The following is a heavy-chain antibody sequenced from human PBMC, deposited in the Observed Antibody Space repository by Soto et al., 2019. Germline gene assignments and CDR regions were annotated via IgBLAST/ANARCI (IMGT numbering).Heavy chain of an antibody. CDR1: GYTLSEYG. CDR3: AKDRHRRVRGSLASGGWYFDL. D-gene: IGHD2-15*01. V-gene: IGHV1-18*01. CDR2: ISPYNGET. J-gene: IGHJ2*01. Sequence: QVQLVQSGAAVKRPGASVKVSCKASGYTLSEYGISWVRQAPGQGLEWMGWISPYNGETSFPQNDDGSVTLATDTSSNTAYMDLRSLRSDDTAVYYCAKDRHRRVRGSLASGGWYFDLRGPGTLVTVSS.